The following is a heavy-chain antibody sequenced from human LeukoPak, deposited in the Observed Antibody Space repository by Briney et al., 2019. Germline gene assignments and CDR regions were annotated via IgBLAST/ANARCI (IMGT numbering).Heavy chain of an antibody. CDR1: GFTFSSYW. Sequence: GGSLRLSCAASGFTFSSYWMSWVRQAPGKGLEWVANINQDASEKYYLESVRGRFTISRDNAKNSLYLQLNSLRAEDTAVYYCARMFGVVIVPAAYGYWGQGILVTVSS. CDR3: ARMFGVVIVPAAYGY. D-gene: IGHD2-2*01. J-gene: IGHJ4*02. V-gene: IGHV3-7*01. CDR2: INQDASEK.